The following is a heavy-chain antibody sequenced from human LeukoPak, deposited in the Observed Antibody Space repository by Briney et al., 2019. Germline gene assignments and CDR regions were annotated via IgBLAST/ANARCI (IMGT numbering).Heavy chain of an antibody. V-gene: IGHV4-39*07. CDR3: ARVGIGVAPDY. CDR1: GVSLSSSSYT. D-gene: IGHD6-19*01. J-gene: IGHJ4*02. CDR2: IYYTGTI. Sequence: SETLSLACTVSGVSLSSSSYTWGWIRQPPGKGLEWIGSIYYTGTIYYNPSLESRVTISEDTSKNQLSLRLTFVTAADTAVYYCARVGIGVAPDYWGQGTLVTVSS.